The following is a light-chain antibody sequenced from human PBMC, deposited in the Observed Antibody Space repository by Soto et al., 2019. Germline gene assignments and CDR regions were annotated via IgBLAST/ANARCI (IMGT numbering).Light chain of an antibody. Sequence: DIVLTQSPATLSLSPGERDTLPCGASQSVSSYLAWYQQKPGQAPRLLIYDASNRATGIPARFSGSGSGTDFTLTISSLEPEDFAVYYCQQRSNWPRTFGQGTKVDIK. J-gene: IGKJ1*01. CDR1: QSVSSY. V-gene: IGKV3-11*01. CDR3: QQRSNWPRT. CDR2: DAS.